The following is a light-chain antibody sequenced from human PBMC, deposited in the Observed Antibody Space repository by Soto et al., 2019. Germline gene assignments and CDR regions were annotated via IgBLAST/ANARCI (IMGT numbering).Light chain of an antibody. CDR2: DTS. CDR1: QGIGST. J-gene: IGKJ1*01. V-gene: IGKV3-15*01. CDR3: QQYNNWPPT. Sequence: EIIMTQSPATLSVSSGEGATLSCRASQGIGSTLAWYQHKPGQTPRLLIYDTSTRATGVPARFSGSGSGTEFTLTISSLQSEDFAVYYCQQYNNWPPTFGQGTKVDIK.